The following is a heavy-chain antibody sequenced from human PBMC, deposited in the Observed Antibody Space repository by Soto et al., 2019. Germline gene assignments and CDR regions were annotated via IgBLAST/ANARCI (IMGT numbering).Heavy chain of an antibody. J-gene: IGHJ4*02. CDR1: GYTFTSYA. CDR2: INAGNGNT. CDR3: ARSIVVVTALDY. V-gene: IGHV1-3*05. D-gene: IGHD2-21*02. Sequence: QVQLVQSGAEEKKPGASVKVSCKASGYTFTSYAMHWVRQAPGQRLEWMGWINAGNGNTKYSQKFKGRVTITRDTSASTAYIELSSLRSEDTAVYYCARSIVVVTALDYWGQGTLVTVSS.